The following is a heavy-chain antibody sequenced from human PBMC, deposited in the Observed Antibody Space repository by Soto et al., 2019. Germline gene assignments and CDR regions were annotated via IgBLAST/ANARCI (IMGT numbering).Heavy chain of an antibody. Sequence: PSETLSLTCTVSAASITSGGYYWSWIRQDPGKGLEWIGYMYYSGSTYYNPSLKSRVTISVDTSKNQFSLKLSSVTAADTAVYYCARNKDSSGYTPGYWGQGTLVTVSS. CDR3: ARNKDSSGYTPGY. J-gene: IGHJ4*02. D-gene: IGHD3-22*01. CDR1: AASITSGGYY. V-gene: IGHV4-31*03. CDR2: MYYSGST.